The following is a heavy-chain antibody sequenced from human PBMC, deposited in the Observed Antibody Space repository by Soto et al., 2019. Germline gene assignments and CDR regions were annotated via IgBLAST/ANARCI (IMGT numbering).Heavy chain of an antibody. CDR1: GGSFSGYY. V-gene: IGHV4-34*01. CDR3: ARDPRDIVVVVAATPYPYYYYCGMDV. Sequence: SETLSLTCAVYGGSFSGYYWSWIRQPPGKGLEWIGEINHSGSTNYNPSLKSRVTISVDTSKSQFSLKLSSVTAADTAVYYCARDPRDIVVVVAATPYPYYYYCGMDVWGQATTVSVSS. J-gene: IGHJ6*02. D-gene: IGHD2-15*01. CDR2: INHSGST.